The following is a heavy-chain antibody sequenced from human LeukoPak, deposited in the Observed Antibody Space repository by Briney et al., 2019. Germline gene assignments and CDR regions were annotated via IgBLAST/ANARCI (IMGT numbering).Heavy chain of an antibody. CDR3: ARGVGAYVYHFDF. Sequence: GGSLRLSCAVSGFTVSDNYMTWVRQAPGKGLEWVSVIYTGENTYYADSVRGRFTISRHTSKNTVYLQMNSLRTEDTAVYYCARGVGAYVYHFDFWGQGTLVTVSS. CDR2: IYTGENT. J-gene: IGHJ4*02. V-gene: IGHV3-53*04. CDR1: GFTVSDNY. D-gene: IGHD1-26*01.